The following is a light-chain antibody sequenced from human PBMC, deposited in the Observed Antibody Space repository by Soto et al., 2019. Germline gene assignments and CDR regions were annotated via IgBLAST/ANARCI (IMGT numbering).Light chain of an antibody. Sequence: QSVLSQPASVSGSPGQSITISCSGGSGDVGGYNYVSWFQHHSGKAPKLIIYSVSNRPSGISTRFSGSKSGDTASLTISGLQAEDEADYYCSSFTNNYSRYAFGTGTKVTVL. J-gene: IGLJ1*01. CDR3: SSFTNNYSRYA. CDR2: SVS. CDR1: SGDVGGYNY. V-gene: IGLV2-14*01.